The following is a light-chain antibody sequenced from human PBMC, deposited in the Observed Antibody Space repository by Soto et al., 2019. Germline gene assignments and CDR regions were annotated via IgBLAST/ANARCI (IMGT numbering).Light chain of an antibody. V-gene: IGKV1-5*03. CDR3: QHYSGDRAT. CDR1: QSINKW. J-gene: IGKJ1*01. Sequence: DIQMTQSPSTLSASVGDTVTITCRASQSINKWLAWYQQKPGKAPTLLIYEASILHTGVPSRFSGSGSGTEFTLTINSLRPDDFATYYCQHYSGDRATFGQGTKVDI. CDR2: EAS.